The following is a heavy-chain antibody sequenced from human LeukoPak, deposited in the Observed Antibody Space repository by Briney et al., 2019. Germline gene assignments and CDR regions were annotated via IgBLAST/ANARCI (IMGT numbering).Heavy chain of an antibody. Sequence: ASVKVSCKASGYTFTGYYMHWVRQAPGQGLEWMGWINPNSGGTNYAQKFQGRVTMTRDTSISTAYMELSRLRSDDTAVYYCAMWRRGYCTNGVCRHPFDYWGQGTLVTVSS. J-gene: IGHJ4*02. CDR3: AMWRRGYCTNGVCRHPFDY. D-gene: IGHD2-8*01. V-gene: IGHV1-2*02. CDR1: GYTFTGYY. CDR2: INPNSGGT.